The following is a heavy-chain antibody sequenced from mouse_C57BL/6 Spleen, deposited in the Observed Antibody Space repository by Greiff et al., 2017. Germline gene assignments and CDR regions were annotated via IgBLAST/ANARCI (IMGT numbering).Heavy chain of an antibody. V-gene: IGHV1-15*01. J-gene: IGHJ3*01. CDR3: TPYYYGSSPFAY. CDR2: IDPETGGT. CDR1: GYTFTDYE. Sequence: VQLQQPGAELVRPGASVTLSCKASGYTFTDYEMHWVKQTPVHGLEWIGAIDPETGGTAYNQKFKGKAILTADKSSSTAYMELRSLTSEDSAVYYCTPYYYGSSPFAYWGQGTLVTVSA. D-gene: IGHD1-1*01.